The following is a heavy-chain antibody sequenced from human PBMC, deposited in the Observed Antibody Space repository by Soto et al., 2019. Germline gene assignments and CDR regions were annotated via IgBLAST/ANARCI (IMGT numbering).Heavy chain of an antibody. V-gene: IGHV3-49*03. CDR1: GFTFVDYA. CDR2: IRSKAYGGTT. J-gene: IGHJ6*02. Sequence: GGSLRLSCTASGFTFVDYAMSWFRQAPGKGLEWVGFIRSKAYGGTTEYAASVKGRFTISRDDSKSIAYLQMNSLKTEDTAVYYCTLLSGDYYYYGMDVWGQGTTVTVSS. CDR3: TLLSGDYYYYGMDV. D-gene: IGHD3-10*01.